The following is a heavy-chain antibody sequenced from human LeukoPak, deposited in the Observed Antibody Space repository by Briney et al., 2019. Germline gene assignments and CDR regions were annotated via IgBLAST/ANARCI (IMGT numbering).Heavy chain of an antibody. CDR1: GGSINSYY. Sequence: SETLSLTCTVSGGSINSYYWNWVRQPPGKGLEWIGYIYYSGGTNYNPSLKSRVTIAVDTSKNQFSLKLSSVTAADTAVYYCARRAAAVGTYYMDVWGKGTTVTASS. V-gene: IGHV4-59*01. J-gene: IGHJ6*03. CDR3: ARRAAAVGTYYMDV. D-gene: IGHD6-13*01. CDR2: IYYSGGT.